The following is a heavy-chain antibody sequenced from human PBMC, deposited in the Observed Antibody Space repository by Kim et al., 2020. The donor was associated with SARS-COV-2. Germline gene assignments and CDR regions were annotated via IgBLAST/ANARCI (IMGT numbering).Heavy chain of an antibody. CDR3: AIGGPYSSGWYRMFDY. CDR2: ISGSGGST. D-gene: IGHD6-19*01. CDR1: GFTFSSYA. V-gene: IGHV3-23*01. Sequence: GGSLRLSCAASGFTFSSYAMSWVRQAPGKGLEWVSAISGSGGSTYYADSVKGRFTISRDNSKNTLYLQMNSLRAEDTAVYYCAIGGPYSSGWYRMFDYWGQGTLVTVSS. J-gene: IGHJ4*02.